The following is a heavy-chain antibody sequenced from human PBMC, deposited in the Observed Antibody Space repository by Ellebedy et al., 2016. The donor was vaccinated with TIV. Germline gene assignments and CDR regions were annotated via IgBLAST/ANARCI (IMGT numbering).Heavy chain of an antibody. D-gene: IGHD3-3*01. CDR3: ARAQLRSPRFDY. CDR2: SSPNNGDR. J-gene: IGHJ4*02. Sequence: AASVKVSCKASGYTFSGYYIHWVRQAPGQGLEWMGWSSPNNGDRNYEQKFQGRVTMTREPSTSTAYMEVRGLRFDDTAVYYCARAQLRSPRFDYWGQGTLVTVSS. CDR1: GYTFSGYY. V-gene: IGHV1-2*02.